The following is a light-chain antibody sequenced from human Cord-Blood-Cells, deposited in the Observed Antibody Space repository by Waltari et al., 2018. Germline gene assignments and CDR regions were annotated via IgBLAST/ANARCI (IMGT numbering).Light chain of an antibody. CDR3: CSYAGSYTWV. J-gene: IGLJ3*02. CDR1: SSDAGGYNY. Sequence: QSALTQPRSVSGSPGQSVTIPCTGTSSDAGGYNYVSWYQQHPAKPPQLMIYEASKRPSGAPDRFSVSKSGNTASLTISGLQAEDEADYYCCSYAGSYTWVFGGGTKLTVL. CDR2: EAS. V-gene: IGLV2-11*02.